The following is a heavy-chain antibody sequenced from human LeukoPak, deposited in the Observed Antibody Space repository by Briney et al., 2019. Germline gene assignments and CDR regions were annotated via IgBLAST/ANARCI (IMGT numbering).Heavy chain of an antibody. J-gene: IGHJ3*02. Sequence: GASVKVSCKASGYTFTSYDINWVRQATGQGLEWMGWMNPNSGNTGYAQKFQGRVTMTRNTSISTAYMELSSLRSEDTAVYYCARPRDGYSGDAFDIWGQGTMVTVSS. CDR2: MNPNSGNT. V-gene: IGHV1-8*01. D-gene: IGHD5-24*01. CDR1: GYTFTSYD. CDR3: ARPRDGYSGDAFDI.